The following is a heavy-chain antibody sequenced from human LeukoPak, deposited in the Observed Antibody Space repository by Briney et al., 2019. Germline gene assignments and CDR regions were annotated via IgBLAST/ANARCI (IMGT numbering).Heavy chain of an antibody. J-gene: IGHJ6*02. CDR3: VKDRAYNYAYWNYGMDV. CDR2: IGSNGGST. Sequence: PGGSLRLSCSASGFXFSSYSMHWVRQAPGKGLEYVSAIGSNGGSTYYADSVQGRFTISRDNSKNTLYLQMSSLGPEDTAVYYCVKDRAYNYAYWNYGMDVWGQGTTVTVSS. CDR1: GFXFSSYS. V-gene: IGHV3-64D*09. D-gene: IGHD3-16*01.